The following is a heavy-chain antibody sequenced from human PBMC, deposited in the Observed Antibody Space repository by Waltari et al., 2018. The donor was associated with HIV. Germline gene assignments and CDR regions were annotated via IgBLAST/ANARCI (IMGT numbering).Heavy chain of an antibody. CDR3: SREGYGGNPANNFDF. J-gene: IGHJ4*02. CDR1: GGSFSCYY. CDR2: VNHSGNI. D-gene: IGHD2-15*01. V-gene: IGHV4-34*01. Sequence: QVHLQQSGAGLLKPSATLSLTCTVFGGSFSCYYWSWIRQPPGQGLEWIGEVNHSGNINYNPSLKSRLIISVDTSKRQFSLRLKSVTAADTAVYYCSREGYGGNPANNFDFWGQGTLVSVSS.